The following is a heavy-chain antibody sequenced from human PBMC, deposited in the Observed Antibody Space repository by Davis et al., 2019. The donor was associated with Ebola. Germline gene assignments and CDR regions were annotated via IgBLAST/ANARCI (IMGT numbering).Heavy chain of an antibody. Sequence: PSETLSLTCTVSGGSISSGDYYWSWIRQPPGKGLEWIGYIYYSGSTYYNPSLKSRVTISVDTSKNQFSLKLSSVTAADTAVYYCARGGYCSSTSCDWYFDLWGRGTLVTVSS. CDR1: GGSISSGDYY. J-gene: IGHJ2*01. D-gene: IGHD2-2*03. V-gene: IGHV4-30-4*02. CDR3: ARGGYCSSTSCDWYFDL. CDR2: IYYSGST.